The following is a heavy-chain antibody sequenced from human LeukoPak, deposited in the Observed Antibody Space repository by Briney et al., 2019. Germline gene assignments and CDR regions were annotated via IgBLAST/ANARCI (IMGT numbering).Heavy chain of an antibody. V-gene: IGHV4-59*08. CDR1: GDSISSYY. CDR3: ARHLSGSPPLGYFDY. CDR2: IYYSGST. J-gene: IGHJ4*02. Sequence: SETLSLTCTVSGDSISSYYWSWIRQPPGKGLEWIGYIYYSGSTSYNPSLKSRVTISVDTSKNQFSLKLSSVTAADTAVYYCARHLSGSPPLGYFDYWGQGTLVTVSS. D-gene: IGHD1-26*01.